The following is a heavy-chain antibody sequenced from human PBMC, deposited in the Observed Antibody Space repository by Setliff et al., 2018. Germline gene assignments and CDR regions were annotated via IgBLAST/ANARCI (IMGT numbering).Heavy chain of an antibody. J-gene: IGHJ5*02. CDR2: IYPGDSIA. Sequence: GESLKLSCKGSGYSFSTCWIGWVRQMPGKGLEWMGIIYPGDSIARYSPSFQGQVTISVDKSINTAYLQWSSLRASDTAIYYCARHPYYYGSGTYLDNNNRWFDPWGQGTLVTVSS. CDR1: GYSFSTCW. CDR3: ARHPYYYGSGTYLDNNNRWFDP. V-gene: IGHV5-51*01. D-gene: IGHD3-10*01.